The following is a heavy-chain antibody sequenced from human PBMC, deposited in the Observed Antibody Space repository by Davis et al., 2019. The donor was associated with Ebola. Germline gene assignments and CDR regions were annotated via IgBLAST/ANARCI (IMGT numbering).Heavy chain of an antibody. J-gene: IGHJ3*02. CDR3: ARGWLRTGLDI. Sequence: HSQTLSLTCVISGDSVSGSSGAWNWIRQSPSRGLEWLGRTYYKSKWYNDYAVSVKSRITINPDTSKNQFSLHLNSVTPEDTAVYYCARGWLRTGLDIWGQGTMVIVSS. CDR2: TYYKSKWYN. CDR1: GDSVSGSSGA. D-gene: IGHD5-24*01. V-gene: IGHV6-1*01.